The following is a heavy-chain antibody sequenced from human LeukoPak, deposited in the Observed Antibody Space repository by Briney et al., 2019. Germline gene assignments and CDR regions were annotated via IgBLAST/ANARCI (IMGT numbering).Heavy chain of an antibody. D-gene: IGHD3-10*01. CDR1: GFTFSNYG. Sequence: PGGSLRLSCAASGFTFSNYGMSWVRQAPGRGLEWVSTIGGSGESTYYADSVKGRFTISRDNSKNTVYLQLNSLRAEDTAVYFCAKDSATYGRFDYWGQGTLVTVSS. V-gene: IGHV3-23*01. J-gene: IGHJ4*02. CDR2: IGGSGEST. CDR3: AKDSATYGRFDY.